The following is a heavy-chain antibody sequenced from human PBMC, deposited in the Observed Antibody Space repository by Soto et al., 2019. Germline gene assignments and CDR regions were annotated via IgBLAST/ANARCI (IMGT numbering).Heavy chain of an antibody. CDR1: GGSISSYY. D-gene: IGHD3-3*01. V-gene: IGHV4-59*01. CDR3: ARGYYDFWSGYMDYYYYMDV. CDR2: IYYSGST. J-gene: IGHJ6*03. Sequence: SGTLSLTCTDSGGSISSYYWSWIRQPPGKRLEWIGYIYYSGSTNYNPSLKSRVTISVDTSKNQFSLKLSSVTAADTAVYYCARGYYDFWSGYMDYYYYMDVWGKGTTVTVSS.